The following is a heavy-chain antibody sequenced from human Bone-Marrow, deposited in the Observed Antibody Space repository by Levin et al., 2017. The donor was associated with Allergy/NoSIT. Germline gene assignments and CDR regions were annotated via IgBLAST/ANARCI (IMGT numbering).Heavy chain of an antibody. J-gene: IGHJ6*02. CDR3: ARDAQTSPTRNYGMDV. V-gene: IGHV4-59*01. CDR2: IYYSGST. CDR1: GDSISRYY. Sequence: SETLSLTCTVSGDSISRYYWSWIRQPPGKGLEWIGYIYYSGSTNYNPSLKSRVTISVDTSKNQFSLALNFVTAADTAVYYCARDAQTSPTRNYGMDVWGQGTTVTVSS.